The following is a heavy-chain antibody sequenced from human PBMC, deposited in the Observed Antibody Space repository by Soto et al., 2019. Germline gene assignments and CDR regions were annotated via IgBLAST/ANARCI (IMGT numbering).Heavy chain of an antibody. CDR2: ISSSGSTI. D-gene: IGHD2-15*01. Sequence: VQLVESGGGLVQPGGSLRLSCAASGFTFSDYYMSWIRQAPGKGLEWVSYISSSGSTIYYADSVKGRFTISRDNAKNSLYLQMNSLRAEDTAVYYCARDVVVVAATPPFYYYYGMDVWGQGTTVTVSS. CDR3: ARDVVVVAATPPFYYYYGMDV. CDR1: GFTFSDYY. V-gene: IGHV3-11*01. J-gene: IGHJ6*02.